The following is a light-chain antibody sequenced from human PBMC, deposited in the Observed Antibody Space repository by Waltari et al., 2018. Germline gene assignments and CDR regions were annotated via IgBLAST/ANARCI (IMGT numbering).Light chain of an antibody. J-gene: IGLJ2*01. Sequence: QSVLTQPPSVSGAPGQRVTISCTGRGSNLGAGYDVHWYQKIPGKAPNLLTHGINNRPSGVPARFSGSQSGTSASLAITGLQADDEADYYCQSYDTSLSVVFGGGTKLTVL. CDR3: QSYDTSLSVV. CDR2: GIN. V-gene: IGLV1-40*01. CDR1: GSNLGAGYD.